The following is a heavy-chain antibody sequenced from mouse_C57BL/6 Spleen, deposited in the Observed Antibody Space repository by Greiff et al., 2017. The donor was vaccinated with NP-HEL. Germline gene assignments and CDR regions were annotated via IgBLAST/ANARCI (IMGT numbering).Heavy chain of an antibody. CDR1: GYTFTEYT. D-gene: IGHD1-1*01. Sequence: VQLQQSGAELVKPGASVKLSCKASGYTFTEYTIHWVKQRSGQGLEWIGWFYPGSGSIKYNEKFKDKATLTADKSYSTVYMELSRLTAEDSAVYFCARHEAGKSPYYYGSPYYFDYWGQGTPLTVSS. CDR2: FYPGSGSI. V-gene: IGHV1-62-2*01. J-gene: IGHJ2*01. CDR3: ARHEAGKSPYYYGSPYYFDY.